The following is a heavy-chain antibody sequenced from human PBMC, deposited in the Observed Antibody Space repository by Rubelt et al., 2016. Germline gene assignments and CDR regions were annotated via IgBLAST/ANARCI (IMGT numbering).Heavy chain of an antibody. Sequence: QVQLQESGPGLVNPSETLSLTCTVSGGSMRTYYWSWIRQPPGKGLEWIGSISYSGGTYYNPSLKSRATISLDQSKNQFSRKLRSWTAADTAVYYCARHESAGSSWPFDDWGQGTLVTVSS. D-gene: IGHD6-13*01. CDR3: ARHESAGSSWPFDD. CDR2: ISYSGGT. V-gene: IGHV4-59*08. J-gene: IGHJ4*02. CDR1: GGSMRTYY.